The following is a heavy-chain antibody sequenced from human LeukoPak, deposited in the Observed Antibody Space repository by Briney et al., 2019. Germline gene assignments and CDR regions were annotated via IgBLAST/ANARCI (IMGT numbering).Heavy chain of an antibody. Sequence: QPGGSLRLSCAASGFTFSSYGMHWVRQAPGKGLEWVAVISYDGSNKYYADSVKGRFTISRDNSKNTLYLQMNSLRAEDTAVYYCAIVPEGFGELFSWGQGTLVTVSS. J-gene: IGHJ5*02. D-gene: IGHD3-10*01. V-gene: IGHV3-30*03. CDR3: AIVPEGFGELFS. CDR1: GFTFSSYG. CDR2: ISYDGSNK.